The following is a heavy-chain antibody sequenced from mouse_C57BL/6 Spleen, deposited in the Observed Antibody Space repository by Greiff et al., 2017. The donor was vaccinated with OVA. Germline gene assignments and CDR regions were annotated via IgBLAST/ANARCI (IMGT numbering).Heavy chain of an antibody. J-gene: IGHJ4*01. Sequence: QVQLQQSGAELVKPGASVKISCKASGYAFSSYWMNWVKQRPGKGLEWIGQIYPGDGDTSYNGKFKGKATLTADKSSSTAYMQLSSLTSEDSAVYFCARGDYGNYVDYAMDYWGQGTSVTVSS. V-gene: IGHV1-80*01. D-gene: IGHD2-1*01. CDR1: GYAFSSYW. CDR2: IYPGDGDT. CDR3: ARGDYGNYVDYAMDY.